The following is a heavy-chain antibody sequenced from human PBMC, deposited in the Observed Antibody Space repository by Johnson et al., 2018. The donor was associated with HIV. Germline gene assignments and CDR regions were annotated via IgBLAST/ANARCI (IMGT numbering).Heavy chain of an antibody. J-gene: IGHJ3*02. Sequence: QVQLVESGGGLVKPGGSLRLSCAASGFTFSDYYMSWIRQAPGKGLEWVSYISSSGSTIYYADSVKGRFTISRDNAKNSLYPQMNSLRAEDTAVYYCARDLNFQWEHKGQVEGDDAFDIWGQGTMVTVSS. CDR2: ISSSGSTI. CDR3: ARDLNFQWEHKGQVEGDDAFDI. D-gene: IGHD1-26*01. V-gene: IGHV3-11*04. CDR1: GFTFSDYY.